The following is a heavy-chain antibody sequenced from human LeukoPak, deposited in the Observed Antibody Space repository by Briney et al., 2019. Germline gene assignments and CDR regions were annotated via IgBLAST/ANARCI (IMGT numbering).Heavy chain of an antibody. CDR1: GGSISSYY. J-gene: IGHJ5*02. V-gene: IGHV4-59*01. D-gene: IGHD4-23*01. Sequence: SETLSLTCTVSGGSISSYYWSWIRQPPGKGLEWIGYIYYSGSTNYNPSLKSRVTISVDTSKNQFSLKLSSVTAADTAVYYCARRHDYGGNHNWFDPWGQGTLVTVSS. CDR3: ARRHDYGGNHNWFDP. CDR2: IYYSGST.